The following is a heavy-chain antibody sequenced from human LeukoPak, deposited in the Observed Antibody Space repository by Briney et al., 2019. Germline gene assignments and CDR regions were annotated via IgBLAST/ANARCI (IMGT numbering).Heavy chain of an antibody. CDR1: GYTFTSYG. J-gene: IGHJ4*02. Sequence: ASVKVSCKASGYTFTSYGISWVRQAPGQGLEWMGWISAYNGNTNYAQKLQGRVTMTTDTSTSTAYMELRSLRSDDTAVYYCARDAGLRTPEYYFDYWGQGTLVTVSS. V-gene: IGHV1-18*01. D-gene: IGHD5/OR15-5a*01. CDR2: ISAYNGNT. CDR3: ARDAGLRTPEYYFDY.